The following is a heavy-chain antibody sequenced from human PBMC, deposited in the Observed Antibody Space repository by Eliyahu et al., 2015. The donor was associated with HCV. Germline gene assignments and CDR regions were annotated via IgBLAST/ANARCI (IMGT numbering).Heavy chain of an antibody. CDR2: ISWNSNSI. Sequence: EVQLVESGGGLVQPGRSLRLSCAASGFTFDKYAMHWVRQAPGKGLEWVSGISWNSNSIGYADSVRGRFTISRDNAKNSLYLQMNSLRAEDTALYYCAKDSSSYGFDIWGQGTMVTVSS. CDR3: AKDSSSYGFDI. D-gene: IGHD6-6*01. CDR1: GFTFDKYA. V-gene: IGHV3-9*01. J-gene: IGHJ3*02.